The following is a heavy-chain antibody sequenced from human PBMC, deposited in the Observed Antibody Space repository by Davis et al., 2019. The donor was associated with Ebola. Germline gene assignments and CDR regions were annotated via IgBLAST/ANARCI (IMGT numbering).Heavy chain of an antibody. V-gene: IGHV3-23*01. CDR3: AKVHPPTTVTTGWLDP. J-gene: IGHJ5*02. CDR2: ISVRSIT. D-gene: IGHD4-17*01. CDR1: GFIFSSYA. Sequence: PGGSLSLSCAASGFIFSSYAMSWVRQAPGKGLEWVSSISVRSITYHADSVKGRFTISRDNSKNTLYLQMNSLRAEDTAVYYCAKVHPPTTVTTGWLDPWGQGTLVTVSS.